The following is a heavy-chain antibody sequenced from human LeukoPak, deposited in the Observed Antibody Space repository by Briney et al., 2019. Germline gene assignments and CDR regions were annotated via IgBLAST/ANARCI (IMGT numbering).Heavy chain of an antibody. D-gene: IGHD6-19*01. CDR1: GYTFNNHY. CDR2: INPSGGST. Sequence: ASVTVSCTASGYTFNNHYMYWVRQAPGQGLEWMGVINPSGGSTSYAQKFQGRVTMTRDTSTRTVYMEVNSLRSEDTAVYYCARQGTYSSAIGMGYWGQGTLVTVSS. V-gene: IGHV1-46*02. CDR3: ARQGTYSSAIGMGY. J-gene: IGHJ4*02.